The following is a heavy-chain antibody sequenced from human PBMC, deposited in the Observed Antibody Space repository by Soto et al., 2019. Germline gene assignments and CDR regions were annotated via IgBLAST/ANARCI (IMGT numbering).Heavy chain of an antibody. V-gene: IGHV3-30-3*01. CDR1: GFSFSSYA. J-gene: IGHJ5*02. CDR2: ISHDGINK. Sequence: QVRLVESGGGVVQPGRSLRLSCTASGFSFSSYAMYWFRQPPGKGLEWGAVISHDGINKHYADSVKGRVTVSRDNSNPSLDLQLNSLRGEDTAMYYCARDMYSSDYFVKWFEPWGQGTLVTVSS. CDR3: ARDMYSSDYFVKWFEP. D-gene: IGHD6-19*01.